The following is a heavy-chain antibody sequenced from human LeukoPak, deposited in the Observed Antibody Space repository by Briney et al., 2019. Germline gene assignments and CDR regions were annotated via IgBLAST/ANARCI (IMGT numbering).Heavy chain of an antibody. J-gene: IGHJ4*02. V-gene: IGHV3-48*01. CDR2: ISGGSRTT. CDR1: GFTFSSSP. D-gene: IGHD4-23*01. Sequence: GGSLRLSCAASGFTFSSSPMNWVRQAPGKGLEWVSYISGGSRTTYYADSVKGRFTISRDNAKKSLYLEINSLRVEDTAVFYCARDRGKDYFDSWGQGTQVTVSS. CDR3: ARDRGKDYFDS.